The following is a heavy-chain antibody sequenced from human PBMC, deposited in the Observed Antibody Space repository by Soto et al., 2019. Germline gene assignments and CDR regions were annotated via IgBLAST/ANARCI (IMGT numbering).Heavy chain of an antibody. J-gene: IGHJ6*02. CDR3: ARGNPPSYYYYGMDV. V-gene: IGHV4-34*01. CDR2: INHSGST. Sequence: PSETLSRTCAVYGGSFSGYYWSWIRQPPGKGLEWIGEINHSGSTNYNPSLKSRVTISVDTSKNQFSLKLSSVTAADTAVYYCARGNPPSYYYYGMDVWGQGTTVTVSS. CDR1: GGSFSGYY.